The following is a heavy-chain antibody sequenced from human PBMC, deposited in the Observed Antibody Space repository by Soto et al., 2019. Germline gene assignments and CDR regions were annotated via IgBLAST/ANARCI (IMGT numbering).Heavy chain of an antibody. CDR1: GGSFSGYY. CDR3: ARGGGYCSSTSCPNFDY. Sequence: PSETLSLTCAVYGGSFSGYYWSWIRQPPGKGLEWIGEINHSGSTNYNPSLKSRVTISVDTSKNQFPLKLSSVTAADTAVYYCARGGGYCSSTSCPNFDYWGQGTLVTVSS. J-gene: IGHJ4*02. V-gene: IGHV4-34*01. D-gene: IGHD2-2*01. CDR2: INHSGST.